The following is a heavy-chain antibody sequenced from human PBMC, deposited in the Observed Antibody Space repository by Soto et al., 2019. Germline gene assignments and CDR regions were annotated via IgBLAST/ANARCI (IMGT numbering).Heavy chain of an antibody. CDR2: INPSGSS. CDR1: GESFSGYS. CDR3: SRSKGGNYGEFHWFDP. V-gene: IGHV4-34*01. Sequence: SETLSLTCAVYGESFSGYSWTWIRQPPGRGLLWIGEINPSGSSNYNPSLKSRVTISVDTSKNHFSLKLSSVTAADTAVYYCSRSKGGNYGEFHWFDPWAQGTLVT. D-gene: IGHD3-10*01. J-gene: IGHJ5*02.